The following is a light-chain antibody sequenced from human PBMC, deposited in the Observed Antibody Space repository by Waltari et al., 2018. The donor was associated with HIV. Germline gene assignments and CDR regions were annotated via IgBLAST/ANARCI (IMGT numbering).Light chain of an antibody. CDR2: EVS. V-gene: IGLV2-23*02. CDR1: SSDVGSYNL. CDR3: CSYAGSSTFWV. Sequence: QSALTQPASVSGSPGQSLTISCTGTSSDVGSYNLVSWYQQHPVKAPKLMIYEVSKRPSGVSNRFSGSKSGNTASLTISGLQAEDEADYYCCSYAGSSTFWVFGGGTKLTVL. J-gene: IGLJ3*02.